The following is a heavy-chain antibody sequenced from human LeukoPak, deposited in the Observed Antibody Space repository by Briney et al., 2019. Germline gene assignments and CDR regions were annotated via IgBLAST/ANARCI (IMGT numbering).Heavy chain of an antibody. J-gene: IGHJ4*02. Sequence: SQTLSLTCTVSGGSISSGDYYWSWIRQPPGKGLEWIGYIYYSGSTYYNPSLKSRLSISVDTSKNQFSLKFSSVTAADTALYWCARHNAPRRVGFDFWGQGILVTVSS. CDR1: GGSISSGDYY. V-gene: IGHV4-30-4*01. D-gene: IGHD2-2*01. CDR3: ARHNAPRRVGFDF. CDR2: IYYSGST.